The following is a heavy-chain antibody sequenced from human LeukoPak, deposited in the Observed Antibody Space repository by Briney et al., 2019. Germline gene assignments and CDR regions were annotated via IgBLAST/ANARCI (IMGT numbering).Heavy chain of an antibody. CDR1: GLTFNNYA. V-gene: IGHV3-23*01. D-gene: IGHD2-2*01. Sequence: GGSLRLSCAVSGLTFNNYAMSWVRQAPGKGLEWVSGISGRGASKYYADSVKGRFTISRDNSKNTLYLQMNSLRAEDTAVYYCAKGVVVAPDVTPFDYWGQGTLVSVSS. J-gene: IGHJ4*02. CDR2: ISGRGASK. CDR3: AKGVVVAPDVTPFDY.